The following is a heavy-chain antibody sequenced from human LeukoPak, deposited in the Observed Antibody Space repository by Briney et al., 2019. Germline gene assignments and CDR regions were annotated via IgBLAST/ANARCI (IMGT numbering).Heavy chain of an antibody. J-gene: IGHJ4*02. V-gene: IGHV3-7*04. CDR1: GFTFSSYW. CDR2: IKPDGSEM. D-gene: IGHD3-10*01. Sequence: PGGSLRLSCAASGFTFSSYWMTWVRQAPGKGLEWVANIKPDGSEMAYVDSVKGRFTISRDNAKNSVHLQMNSLRAEDTAVYYCARDDYGWGSHPYWGQGTLVTVSS. CDR3: ARDDYGWGSHPY.